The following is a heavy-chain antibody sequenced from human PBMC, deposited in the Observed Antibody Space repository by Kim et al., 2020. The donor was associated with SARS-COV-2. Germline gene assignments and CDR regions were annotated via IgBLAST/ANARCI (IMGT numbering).Heavy chain of an antibody. Sequence: SETLSLTCTVSGGSIRSTTHYWGWIRQPPGKGLEWIGSINYGGTTYYNPSLKSRVTISVDTSKNQFSLKVRSVTAADAAIYYCARHEDLDYYGLDVGGQGTTVTVSS. D-gene: IGHD2-15*01. CDR2: INYGGTT. CDR1: GGSIRSTTHY. J-gene: IGHJ6*01. CDR3: ARHEDLDYYGLDV. V-gene: IGHV4-39*01.